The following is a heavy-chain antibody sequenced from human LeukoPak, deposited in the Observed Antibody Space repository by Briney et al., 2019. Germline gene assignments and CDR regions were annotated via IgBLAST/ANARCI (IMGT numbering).Heavy chain of an antibody. V-gene: IGHV4-59*01. D-gene: IGHD6-13*01. CDR1: GGSISSYY. CDR3: ARDLDRAGIAAAGTLDI. Sequence: PSETLSLTCTVSGGSISSYYWSWIRQPPGKGLEWIGYIYYSGSTNYNPSLKSRVTISVDTSKNQFSLKLSSVTAADTAVYYCARDLDRAGIAAAGTLDIWGQGTMVTVSS. J-gene: IGHJ3*02. CDR2: IYYSGST.